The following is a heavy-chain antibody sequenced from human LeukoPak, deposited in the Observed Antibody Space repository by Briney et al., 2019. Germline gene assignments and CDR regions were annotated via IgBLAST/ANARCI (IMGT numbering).Heavy chain of an antibody. J-gene: IGHJ4*02. CDR3: ASPGGYYYDSSGYFLDY. V-gene: IGHV1-69*13. D-gene: IGHD3-22*01. CDR1: GGTFSSYA. CDR2: IIPIFGTA. Sequence: SVTVSCTASGGTFSSYAISWVRQAPGQGLEWMGGIIPIFGTANYAQKFQGRVTITADESTSTAYMELSSLRSEDTAVYYCASPGGYYYDSSGYFLDYWGQGTLVTVSS.